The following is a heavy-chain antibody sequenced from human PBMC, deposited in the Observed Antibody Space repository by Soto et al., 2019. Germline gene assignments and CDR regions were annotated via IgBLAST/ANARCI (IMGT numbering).Heavy chain of an antibody. V-gene: IGHV2-5*02. CDR3: AHRVLRTVFGLVTTTAIYFDF. Sequence: QITLNESGPTVVRPTETLTLTCRFSGFSLTTSGVGVGWIRQSPGKAPEWLALIYWDDDKRYSASLKSRLTITKDTSKHRVVLTVSDLDPTDTATYYCAHRVLRTVFGLVTTTAIYFDFWGQGTPVAVSS. J-gene: IGHJ4*02. CDR1: GFSLTTSGVG. D-gene: IGHD3-3*01. CDR2: IYWDDDK.